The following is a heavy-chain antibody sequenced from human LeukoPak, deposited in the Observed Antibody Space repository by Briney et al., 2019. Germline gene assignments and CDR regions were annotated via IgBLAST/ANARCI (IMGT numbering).Heavy chain of an antibody. J-gene: IGHJ6*02. D-gene: IGHD6-13*01. CDR3: ARATSYRGIAAAGDNYYYYYGMDV. CDR1: GYTFTGYY. Sequence: GASVKVSCKASGYTFTGYYMHWVRQAPGQGLEWMGWINPNSGGTNYAQKFQGRVTMTRDTSTSTVYMELSSLRSEDTAVYYCARATSYRGIAAAGDNYYYYYGMDVWGQGTTVTVSS. CDR2: INPNSGGT. V-gene: IGHV1-2*02.